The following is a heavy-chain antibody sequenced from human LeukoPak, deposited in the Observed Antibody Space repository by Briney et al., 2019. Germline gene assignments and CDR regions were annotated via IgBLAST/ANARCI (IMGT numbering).Heavy chain of an antibody. Sequence: PGGSLRLSCAASGFTFSNYAMSWARQAPGKGLEWVSAISGSGGSTYYADSVKGRFTISRDNSKNTLYLQMNSLRAEDTAVYYGSKGTIWLPFDYWGQGTLVTVSS. J-gene: IGHJ4*02. V-gene: IGHV3-23*01. CDR1: GFTFSNYA. D-gene: IGHD5-18*01. CDR3: SKGTIWLPFDY. CDR2: ISGSGGST.